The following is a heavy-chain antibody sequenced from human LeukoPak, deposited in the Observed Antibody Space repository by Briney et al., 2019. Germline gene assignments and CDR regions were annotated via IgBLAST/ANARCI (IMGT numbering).Heavy chain of an antibody. CDR3: ARVRVVTAISSLSH. V-gene: IGHV3-11*01. D-gene: IGHD2-21*02. J-gene: IGHJ4*02. CDR1: GFKFNDYY. Sequence: GGSLRLSCAASGFKFNDYYMTWIRQAPGKGLEWVSYISPSGNAVFYADSVKGRFIISRDNARRSLYLQMNSLRDEDTAVYYCARVRVVTAISSLSHWGQGTLVTVSS. CDR2: ISPSGNAV.